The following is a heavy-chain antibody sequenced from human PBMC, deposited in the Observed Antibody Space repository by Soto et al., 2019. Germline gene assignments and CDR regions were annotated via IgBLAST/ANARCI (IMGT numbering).Heavy chain of an antibody. J-gene: IGHJ5*02. Sequence: QVQLQQWGAGLLKPSETLSLTCAVYGGSFSGYYWSWIRQPPGKGLEWIGEINHSGSTNYNPSLKSRVTISVDTSKNQFSLKLSSVTAADTAVYYCARVMIAVAGSLRTRGWFDPWGQGTLVTVSS. D-gene: IGHD6-19*01. CDR2: INHSGST. V-gene: IGHV4-34*01. CDR1: GGSFSGYY. CDR3: ARVMIAVAGSLRTRGWFDP.